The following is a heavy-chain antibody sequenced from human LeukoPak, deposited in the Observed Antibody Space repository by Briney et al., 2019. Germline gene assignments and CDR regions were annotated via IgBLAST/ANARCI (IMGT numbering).Heavy chain of an antibody. Sequence: HAGGSLRLSCAASGFIFTDYWMYWVRQAPGRGLAWVANIKEDGSEKNYVDSVKGRFTISRDNFKNTLSLQMNSLKAEDTAVYYCAKDVGIVGAPFEYWGQGTLVTVSS. CDR2: IKEDGSEK. D-gene: IGHD1-26*01. CDR1: GFIFTDYW. V-gene: IGHV3-7*03. CDR3: AKDVGIVGAPFEY. J-gene: IGHJ4*02.